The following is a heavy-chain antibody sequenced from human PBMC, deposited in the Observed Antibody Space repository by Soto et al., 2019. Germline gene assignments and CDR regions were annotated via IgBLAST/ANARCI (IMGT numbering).Heavy chain of an antibody. Sequence: GGSLRLSCAASGFTFSGSAMHWVRQASGKGLEWVGRIRSKANSYATAYAVSVKGRFTISRDDSRKTAYLQMNSLKTEDTAVYYCARGVYDFWSGHPKRLDYWGQGTVVTVSS. CDR1: GFTFSGSA. CDR3: ARGVYDFWSGHPKRLDY. J-gene: IGHJ4*02. D-gene: IGHD3-3*01. V-gene: IGHV3-73*01. CDR2: IRSKANSYAT.